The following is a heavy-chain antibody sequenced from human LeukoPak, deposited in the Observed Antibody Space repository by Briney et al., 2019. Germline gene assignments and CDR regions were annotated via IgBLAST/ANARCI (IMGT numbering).Heavy chain of an antibody. CDR1: GGSFSGYY. J-gene: IGHJ4*02. Sequence: SETLSLTCAVYGGSFSGYYWSWIRQPPGKGLEWIGEINHSGSTNYNPSLKSRVTISVDTSKNQFSLKLSSVTAADTAVYYCARDYYSSSSVVNWGQGTLVTVSS. D-gene: IGHD6-6*01. V-gene: IGHV4-34*01. CDR3: ARDYYSSSSVVN. CDR2: INHSGST.